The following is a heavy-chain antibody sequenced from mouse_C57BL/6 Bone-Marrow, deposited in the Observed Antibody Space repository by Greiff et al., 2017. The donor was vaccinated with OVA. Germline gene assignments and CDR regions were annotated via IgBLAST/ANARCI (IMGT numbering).Heavy chain of an antibody. CDR2: IWSGGST. J-gene: IGHJ4*01. D-gene: IGHD3-3*01. V-gene: IGHV2-2*01. CDR3: ARKGLFYAMDY. Sequence: KCLEWLGVIWSGGSTDYNAAFISRLSISKDNSKSQVFFKMNSLQADDTAIYYCARKGLFYAMDYWGQGTSVTVSS.